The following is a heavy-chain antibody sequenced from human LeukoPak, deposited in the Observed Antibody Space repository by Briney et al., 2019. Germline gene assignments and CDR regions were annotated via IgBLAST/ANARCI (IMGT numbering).Heavy chain of an antibody. J-gene: IGHJ4*02. V-gene: IGHV4-34*01. D-gene: IGHD1-26*01. CDR1: GGSFSGYY. Sequence: SETLSLTCAVYGGSFSGYYWSWIRQPPGKGLEWIGEINHSGSTNYNPSLKSRVTISVDTSKNQFSLKLSSVTAADTAVYYCARAGLSGSYYYWGQGTLVTVSS. CDR3: ARAGLSGSYYY. CDR2: INHSGST.